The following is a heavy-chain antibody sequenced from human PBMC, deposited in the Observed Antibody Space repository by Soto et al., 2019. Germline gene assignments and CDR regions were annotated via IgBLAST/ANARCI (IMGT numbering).Heavy chain of an antibody. V-gene: IGHV3-74*01. CDR3: ARGQYEYPVSGWFDP. CDR1: GFTFSSYW. D-gene: IGHD3-10*01. CDR2: INSDGSST. J-gene: IGHJ5*02. Sequence: GGSLRLSCAASGFTFSSYWMHWVRQAPGKGLVWVSRINSDGSSTSYADSVKGRFTISRDNAKNTLYLQMNSLRAEDTAVYYCARGQYEYPVSGWFDPWGQGTLVTVSS.